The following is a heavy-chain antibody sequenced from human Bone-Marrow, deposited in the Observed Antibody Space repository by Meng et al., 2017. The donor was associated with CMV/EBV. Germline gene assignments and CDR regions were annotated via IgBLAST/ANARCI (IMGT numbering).Heavy chain of an antibody. V-gene: IGHV3-21*01. CDR3: ATSCSSTSCQSFDY. Sequence: ACGVTFSSYNMNWGRQAPGKGLEWVSSITSSSSYIYYADSVKGRFTISRDNARTSLYLQMNTLRAEDTAVYYCATSCSSTSCQSFDYWGQGTLVTVSS. J-gene: IGHJ4*02. D-gene: IGHD2-2*01. CDR1: GVTFSSYN. CDR2: ITSSSSYI.